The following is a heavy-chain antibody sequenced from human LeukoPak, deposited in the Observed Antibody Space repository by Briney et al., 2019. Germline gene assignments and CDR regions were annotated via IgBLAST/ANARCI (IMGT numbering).Heavy chain of an antibody. CDR2: ISAYNGNT. CDR1: GYTFTSYG. V-gene: IGHV1-18*01. J-gene: IGHJ4*02. D-gene: IGHD3-22*01. Sequence: ASVKVSCKASGYTFTSYGISWVRQAPGQRLEWMGWISAYNGNTNYAQKLQGRVTMTTDTSTSTAYMELRSLRSDDTAVYYCARGIDYDSSGQEGYWGQGTLVTVSS. CDR3: ARGIDYDSSGQEGY.